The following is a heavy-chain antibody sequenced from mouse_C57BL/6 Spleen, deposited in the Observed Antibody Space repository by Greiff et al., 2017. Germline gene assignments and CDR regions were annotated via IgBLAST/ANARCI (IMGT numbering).Heavy chain of an antibody. CDR2: IWSGGST. CDR1: GFSLTSYG. CDR3: ARGYDYDGSDAVDY. D-gene: IGHD2-4*01. J-gene: IGHJ4*01. Sequence: QVQLQQSGPGLVQPSQSLSITCTVSGFSLTSYGVHWVRQSPGKGLEWLGVIWSGGSTDYNAAFITRLGISKDNSNSQVFFKMSSLQADDTAIYCCARGYDYDGSDAVDYWGQGTSVTVSS. V-gene: IGHV2-2*01.